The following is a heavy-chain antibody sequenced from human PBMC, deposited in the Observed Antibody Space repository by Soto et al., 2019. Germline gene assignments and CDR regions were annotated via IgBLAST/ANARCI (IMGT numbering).Heavy chain of an antibody. CDR1: GFASSDHY. Sequence: EVQLVESGGGLVQPGGSLRLSCAASGFASSDHYMDWVRQAPGKGLAWLGRTKNKGQSFTIEYAPSVKGRFIISRDDSKNSVFLQINSLRTDDTAVYYCARWVAGAADCWGQGTQVTVSS. CDR3: ARWVAGAADC. J-gene: IGHJ4*02. V-gene: IGHV3-72*01. D-gene: IGHD2-15*01. CDR2: TKNKGQSFTI.